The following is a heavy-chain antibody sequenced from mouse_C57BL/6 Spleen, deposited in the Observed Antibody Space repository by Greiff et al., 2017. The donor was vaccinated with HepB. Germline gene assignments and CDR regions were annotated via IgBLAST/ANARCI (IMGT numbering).Heavy chain of an antibody. Sequence: QVHVKQPGAELVKPGASVKMSCKASGYTFTSYWITWVKQRPGQGLEWIGDIYPGSGSTNYNEKFKSKATLTVDTSSSTAYMQLSSLTSEDSAVYYCASGYDGPYAMDYWGQGTSVTVSS. D-gene: IGHD2-2*01. V-gene: IGHV1-55*01. CDR2: IYPGSGST. J-gene: IGHJ4*01. CDR3: ASGYDGPYAMDY. CDR1: GYTFTSYW.